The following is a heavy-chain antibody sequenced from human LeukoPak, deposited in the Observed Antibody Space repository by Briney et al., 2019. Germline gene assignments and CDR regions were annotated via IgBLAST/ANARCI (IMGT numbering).Heavy chain of an antibody. J-gene: IGHJ4*02. Sequence: APVKVSCQAPENTFTGYYMHRVRQPPAQGIEHTGWINPNSCGTNYAQKFQGRVTMTRDTSISTAYMELSRLRSDDTAVYYCARDSLSYGDYSIFDYWGQGTLVTVSS. CDR1: ENTFTGYY. CDR2: INPNSCGT. CDR3: ARDSLSYGDYSIFDY. V-gene: IGHV1-2*02. D-gene: IGHD4-17*01.